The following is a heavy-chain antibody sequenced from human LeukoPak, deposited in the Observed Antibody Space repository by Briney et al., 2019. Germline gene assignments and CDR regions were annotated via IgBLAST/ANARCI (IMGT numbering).Heavy chain of an antibody. Sequence: GGSLRLSCVASGFTFNIYSMNWVRQAPGKGLEWVSYINYNSETIYYADSVRGRFTISRDNAKNTLYLQMNSLIAEDTAVYYCARGVTMATITPLLCWGQGTLVTVSS. J-gene: IGHJ4*02. CDR3: ARGVTMATITPLLC. D-gene: IGHD5-24*01. CDR2: INYNSETI. V-gene: IGHV3-48*04. CDR1: GFTFNIYS.